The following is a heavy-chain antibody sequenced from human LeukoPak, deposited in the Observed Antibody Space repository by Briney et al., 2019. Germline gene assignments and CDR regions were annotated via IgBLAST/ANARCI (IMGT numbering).Heavy chain of an antibody. CDR2: IYYSGST. CDR3: ARPQEEDGYNYNWAFDY. D-gene: IGHD5-24*01. J-gene: IGHJ4*02. V-gene: IGHV4-34*01. CDR1: GGSFSGYY. Sequence: SETLSLTCAVYGGSFSGYYWSWIRQPPGKGLEWIGSIYYSGSTYYNPSLKSRVTISVDTSKNQFSLKLSSVTAADTAVYYCARPQEEDGYNYNWAFDYWGQGTLVTVSS.